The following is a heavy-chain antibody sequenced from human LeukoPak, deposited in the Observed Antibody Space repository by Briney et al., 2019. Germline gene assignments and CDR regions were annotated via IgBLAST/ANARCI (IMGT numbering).Heavy chain of an antibody. D-gene: IGHD3-10*01. CDR1: GGSISSSFYY. CDR3: VRGSNFGDFDY. J-gene: IGHJ4*02. CDR2: IYYSGSI. Sequence: TLSLTCTVSGGSISSSFYYWGWIRQHPRKGLEWIGYIYYSGSIYYNPSLKSRVTISVDTSENQFSLNLSSVTAADTAVYYCVRGSNFGDFDYWGQGTLVTVSS. V-gene: IGHV4-31*03.